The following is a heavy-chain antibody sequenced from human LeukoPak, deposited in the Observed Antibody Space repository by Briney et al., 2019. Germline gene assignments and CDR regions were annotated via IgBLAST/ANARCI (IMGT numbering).Heavy chain of an antibody. Sequence: PSETLSLTCAVSGGSISSGGYSWSWIRQPPGKGLEWIGYIYYSGSTYYNPSLKSRVTISVDTSKNQFSLKLSSVTAADTAVYYCARRGAAAGPWYFDYWGQGTLVTVSS. CDR2: IYYSGST. CDR1: GGSISSGGYS. D-gene: IGHD6-13*01. CDR3: ARRGAAAGPWYFDY. J-gene: IGHJ4*02. V-gene: IGHV4-30-4*07.